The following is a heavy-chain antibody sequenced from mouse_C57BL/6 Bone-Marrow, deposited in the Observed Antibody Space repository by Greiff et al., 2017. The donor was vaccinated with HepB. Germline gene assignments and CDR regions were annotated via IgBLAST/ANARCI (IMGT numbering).Heavy chain of an antibody. D-gene: IGHD2-2*01. J-gene: IGHJ3*01. CDR2: INPSSGYT. Sequence: QVHVKQSGAELARPGASVKMSCKASGYTFTSYTMHWVKQRPGQGLEWIGYINPSSGYTKYNQKFKDKATLTADKSSSTAYMQRSSLTSEDSAVYYCARGVTTAWFAYWGQGTLVTVSA. CDR1: GYTFTSYT. CDR3: ARGVTTAWFAY. V-gene: IGHV1-4*01.